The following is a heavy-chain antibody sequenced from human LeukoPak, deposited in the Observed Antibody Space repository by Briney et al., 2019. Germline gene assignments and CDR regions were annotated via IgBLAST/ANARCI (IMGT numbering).Heavy chain of an antibody. CDR1: GYSISSGYY. D-gene: IGHD2-21*01. Sequence: PSETLSLTCAVSGYSISSGYYWGWIRQPPRKGLEWVGSIYHSGGTYYNPSLKSRVTISVDTSKNQFSLKLSSVTAADTAVYYCASEGPCGGDCYHDYWGQGTLVTVSS. CDR3: ASEGPCGGDCYHDY. CDR2: IYHSGGT. V-gene: IGHV4-38-2*01. J-gene: IGHJ4*02.